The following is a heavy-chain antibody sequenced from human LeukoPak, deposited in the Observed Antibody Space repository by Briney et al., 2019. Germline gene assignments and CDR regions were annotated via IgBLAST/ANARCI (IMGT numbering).Heavy chain of an antibody. V-gene: IGHV3-53*01. D-gene: IGHD2-21*02. CDR2: IYSGGTT. Sequence: GGSLRLSCAASGFTVSSNYMSWVRQAPGKGLEWVSVIYSGGTTYYADSMKGRFTISRDNSKNTLYLQMNSLRAADTAVYYCATESPSCGGDRSGYWGQGTLVTVSS. CDR3: ATESPSCGGDRSGY. J-gene: IGHJ4*02. CDR1: GFTVSSNY.